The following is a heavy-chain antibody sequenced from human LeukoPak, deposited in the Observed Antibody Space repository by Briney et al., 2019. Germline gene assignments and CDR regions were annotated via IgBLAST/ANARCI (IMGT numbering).Heavy chain of an antibody. CDR3: ARRNAMDV. J-gene: IGHJ6*02. CDR1: GFTFSNYW. V-gene: IGHV3-7*03. CDR2: INRDGSER. Sequence: GGSLRLSCAASGFTFSNYWMTWVRQAPGKGLEWVTNINRDGSERHYVDSVKGRFTISRDDAKSSLYLQMNSLRAEDTAVYYCARRNAMDVWGQGTTVIVFS.